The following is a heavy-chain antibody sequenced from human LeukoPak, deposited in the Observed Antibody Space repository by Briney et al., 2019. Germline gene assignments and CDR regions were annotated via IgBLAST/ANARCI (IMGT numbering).Heavy chain of an antibody. Sequence: SETLSLTCTVSSGSISGYYWSWIRQPPGRGLEWIGHIYFIGSTNYNPSLKSRVTISGDTSNNQFSLKLTSVTAADTAMYYCARSSNSRFDPWGQGTLVTVSS. CDR2: IYFIGST. J-gene: IGHJ5*02. V-gene: IGHV4-59*01. CDR3: ARSSNSRFDP. CDR1: SGSISGYY. D-gene: IGHD5-18*01.